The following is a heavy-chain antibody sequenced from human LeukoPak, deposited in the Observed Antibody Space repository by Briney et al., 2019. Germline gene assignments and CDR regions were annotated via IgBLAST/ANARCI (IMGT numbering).Heavy chain of an antibody. CDR2: ISDIESI. J-gene: IGHJ4*02. CDR1: GGSISSYY. V-gene: IGHV4-59*01. D-gene: IGHD6-13*01. CDR3: ARTGSWYYYFDY. Sequence: SETLSLTCTVSGGSISSYYWSSIRQPPGKGLERIAYISDIESINYTPSLKSRVTISLDTSKNQFSLKLSSVTAADTAVYYCARTGSWYYYFDYWGQGALVTVSS.